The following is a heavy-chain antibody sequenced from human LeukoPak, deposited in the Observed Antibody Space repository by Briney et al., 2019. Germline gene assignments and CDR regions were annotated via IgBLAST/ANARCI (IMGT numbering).Heavy chain of an antibody. CDR1: VYTFTRYY. Sequence: ASVKVSCKASVYTFTRYYMHGVGQAPGQGRDWMGWINPNSWGTNYAQKFQGRVTMTRDTSISRAYMALSRLRSDDTAVYYCARTPVGTMVRGGLYYYGMDVWGQGTTVTVSS. CDR2: INPNSWGT. D-gene: IGHD3-10*01. J-gene: IGHJ6*02. V-gene: IGHV1-2*02. CDR3: ARTPVGTMVRGGLYYYGMDV.